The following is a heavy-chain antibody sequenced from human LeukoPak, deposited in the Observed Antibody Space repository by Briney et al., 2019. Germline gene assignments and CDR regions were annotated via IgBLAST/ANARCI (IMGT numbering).Heavy chain of an antibody. CDR3: AGHLASYYYDSSGYLHDAFDI. CDR1: GFTFSSYS. Sequence: GGSLRLSCAASGFTFSSYSMNWVRQAPGKGLEWVSSTSSSSSYIYYADSVKGRFTISRDNAKNSLYLQMNSLRAEDTAVYYCAGHLASYYYDSSGYLHDAFDIWGQGTMVTVSS. CDR2: TSSSSSYI. D-gene: IGHD3-22*01. J-gene: IGHJ3*02. V-gene: IGHV3-21*01.